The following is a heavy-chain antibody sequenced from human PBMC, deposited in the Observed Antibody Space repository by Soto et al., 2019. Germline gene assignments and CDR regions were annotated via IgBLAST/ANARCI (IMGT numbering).Heavy chain of an antibody. D-gene: IGHD3-9*01. J-gene: IGHJ3*02. Sequence: GASVQVSYKACGYTFTSYEMNWVRQATGQGLEGMGWMNPNSGNTGYAQKFQGRVTMTRNTSVSTAYMELSSLRSEDTAVYYCARARVLRYFDWLLQADDAFDIWGQGTMVTVS. CDR1: GYTFTSYE. CDR3: ARARVLRYFDWLLQADDAFDI. V-gene: IGHV1-8*01. CDR2: MNPNSGNT.